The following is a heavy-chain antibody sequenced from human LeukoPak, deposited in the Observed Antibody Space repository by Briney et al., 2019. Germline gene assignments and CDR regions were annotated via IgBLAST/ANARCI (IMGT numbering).Heavy chain of an antibody. CDR1: GFTFSSYW. CDR2: INSDGSST. J-gene: IGHJ4*02. V-gene: IGHV3-74*01. CDR3: ARIPYDFWSGPGPFDY. Sequence: GGPLRLSCAASGFTFSSYWMHWVRQAPGKGLVWVSRINSDGSSTSYADSVKGRFTISRDNAKNTLYLQMNSLRAEDTAVYYCARIPYDFWSGPGPFDYWGQGTLVTVSS. D-gene: IGHD3-3*01.